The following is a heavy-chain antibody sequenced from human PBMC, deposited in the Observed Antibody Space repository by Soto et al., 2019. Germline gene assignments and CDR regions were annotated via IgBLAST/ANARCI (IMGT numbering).Heavy chain of an antibody. CDR3: ARRYPSGSDYDHCFEP. V-gene: IGHV4-59*08. J-gene: IGHJ5*02. CDR2: IYYSGST. D-gene: IGHD5-12*01. CDR1: GGSISSYY. Sequence: PSETLSLTCTVSGGSISSYYWSWIRQPPGKGLEWIGYIYYSGSTNYNPSLKSRVTISVDTSRNQFSLKLSSVTAADTAVYYCARRYPSGSDYDHCFEPWGQGTLVPVSP.